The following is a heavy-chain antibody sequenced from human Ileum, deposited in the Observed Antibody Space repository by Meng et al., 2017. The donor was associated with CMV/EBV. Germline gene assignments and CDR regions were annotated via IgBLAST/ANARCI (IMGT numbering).Heavy chain of an antibody. Sequence: QGQLKESGPVLVKPSETLSLTCTVSGGSISGYYWRWIRQPATKGLEWIGRVYSSGSTDYNPSLQSRVTMSVDTSKNQFSLKLSSVTAADTAVYYCARGSSSWAFDYWGQGTLVTVSS. D-gene: IGHD2-2*01. CDR2: VYSSGST. CDR1: GGSISGYY. CDR3: ARGSSSWAFDY. V-gene: IGHV4-4*07. J-gene: IGHJ4*02.